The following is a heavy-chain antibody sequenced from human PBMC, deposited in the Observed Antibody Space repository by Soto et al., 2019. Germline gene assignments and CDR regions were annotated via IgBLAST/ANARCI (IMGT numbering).Heavy chain of an antibody. J-gene: IGHJ4*01. V-gene: IGHV4-4*07. CDR2: IYTTGST. D-gene: IGHD3-22*01. Sequence: SETLLLTCPFPGGSISSYYWSWIRQPAGKGLEWIGRIYTTGSTNYNPSLKSRVTMSVDTSKNQFSLKRSSVTAADTAVYFCARASSGPPFGYCGKGTRVT. CDR1: GGSISSYY. CDR3: ARASSGPPFGY.